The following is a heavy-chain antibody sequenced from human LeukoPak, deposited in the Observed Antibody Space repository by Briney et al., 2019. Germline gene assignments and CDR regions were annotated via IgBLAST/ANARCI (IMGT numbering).Heavy chain of an antibody. J-gene: IGHJ6*03. V-gene: IGHV1-18*01. CDR1: GYTFTSYG. Sequence: ASVKVSCKASGYTFTSYGISWVRQAPGQGLEWMGWISAYNGNTNYAQKLQGRVTMTTDTSTSTAYMELRSLRSDDTAVYYCARDRDYGYYYYYMDVWGKGTTVTISS. D-gene: IGHD4-17*01. CDR3: ARDRDYGYYYYYMDV. CDR2: ISAYNGNT.